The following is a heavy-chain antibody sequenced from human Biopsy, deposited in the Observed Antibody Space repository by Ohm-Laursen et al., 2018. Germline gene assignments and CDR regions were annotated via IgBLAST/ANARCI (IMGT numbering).Heavy chain of an antibody. Sequence: ASVKVSCKASGYNFPTHYMHWVRQAPGQGLEWMAMINPRSGSTFYAQKFQDRVTMTRDTSTSTVYMELSSLTSDDTAVYFCAREAIGYQLPCDDWGQGTLVTVSS. V-gene: IGHV1-46*01. J-gene: IGHJ4*02. CDR3: AREAIGYQLPCDD. CDR2: INPRSGST. D-gene: IGHD2-2*01. CDR1: GYNFPTHY.